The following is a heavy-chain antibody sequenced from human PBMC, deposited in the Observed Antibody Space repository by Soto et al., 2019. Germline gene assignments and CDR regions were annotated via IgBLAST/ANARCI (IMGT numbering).Heavy chain of an antibody. J-gene: IGHJ5*02. CDR1: GFTFIDYY. CDR3: ARDKAYYYDSSGYSANWFDP. Sequence: GGSLRLSCAASGFTFIDYYMSWIRQAPGKGLEWVSYISSSGSTIYYADSVKGRFTISRDNAKNSLYLQMNSLRAEDTAVYYCARDKAYYYDSSGYSANWFDPWGQGTLVTVSS. D-gene: IGHD3-22*01. V-gene: IGHV3-11*01. CDR2: ISSSGSTI.